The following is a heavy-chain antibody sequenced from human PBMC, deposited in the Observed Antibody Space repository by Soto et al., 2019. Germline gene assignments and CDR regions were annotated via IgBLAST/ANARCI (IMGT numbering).Heavy chain of an antibody. CDR2: ISSSGSTI. V-gene: IGHV3-48*03. J-gene: IGHJ4*02. D-gene: IGHD3-22*01. CDR3: ARDGRTYYDSGGSVFDY. CDR1: RFTFSNYE. Sequence: PGGSLRLSCVASRFTFSNYEMNWVRQAPGKGLEWLSYISSSGSTIYYADSVKGRFTISRDNAKNSLYLQMNSLRAEDTAVYYCARDGRTYYDSGGSVFDYWGQGTPVTVSS.